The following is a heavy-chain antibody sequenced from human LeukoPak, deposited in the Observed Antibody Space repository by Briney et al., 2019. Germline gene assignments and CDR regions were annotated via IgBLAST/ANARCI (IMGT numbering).Heavy chain of an antibody. Sequence: GGSLRLSCAASEFAFSSYAMSWVRQVPGKGLEWVSGLSGSGGSTYYADSVKGRFTISRDNSKNTLYLQMNSLRAEDTAVYYCAKGTVFGVVRSGGLDYWGQRTQVTVSS. CDR2: LSGSGGST. CDR1: EFAFSSYA. D-gene: IGHD3-3*01. J-gene: IGHJ4*02. V-gene: IGHV3-23*01. CDR3: AKGTVFGVVRSGGLDY.